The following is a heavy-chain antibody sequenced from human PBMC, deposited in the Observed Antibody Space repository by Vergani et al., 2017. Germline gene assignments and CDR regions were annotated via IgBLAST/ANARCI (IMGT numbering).Heavy chain of an antibody. CDR2: IYWNDDK. Sequence: QITLKESGPTLVKPTQTLTLTCTFSGFSLSTSGVGVGWIRQPPGKALEWLALIYWNDDKRYSPSLKGRLTITKDTSKNQVVLTITNMDPGDTATYYCAHRRQRGNYDYVWGSYRGFTDAFDIWGQGTMVTVSS. J-gene: IGHJ3*02. V-gene: IGHV2-5*01. CDR3: AHRRQRGNYDYVWGSYRGFTDAFDI. D-gene: IGHD3-16*02. CDR1: GFSLSTSGVG.